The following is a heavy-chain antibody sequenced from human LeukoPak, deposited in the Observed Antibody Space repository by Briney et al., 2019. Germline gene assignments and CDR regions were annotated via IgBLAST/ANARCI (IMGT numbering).Heavy chain of an antibody. D-gene: IGHD3-9*01. CDR1: GFTFSSYW. CDR2: IHQDGSEK. J-gene: IGHJ3*02. Sequence: GGSLRLSCAASGFTFSSYWMTWVRQAPGQGLEWVANIHQDGSEKYYVDSVKGRFTISRDNAKNSLSLQMNSLRADDAAVYYCARASSKQLAGYLPDGFDIWGQGTMVTVSS. CDR3: ARASSKQLAGYLPDGFDI. V-gene: IGHV3-7*02.